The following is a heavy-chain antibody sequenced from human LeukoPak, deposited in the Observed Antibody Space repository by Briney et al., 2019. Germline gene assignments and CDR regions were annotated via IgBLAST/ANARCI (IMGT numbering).Heavy chain of an antibody. CDR1: GGSISSYY. V-gene: IGHV4-4*07. Sequence: SETLSLTCTVSGGSISSYYWSWIRQPAGKGLEWIGRIYTSGSTNYNPSLKSRVTMSVDTSKNQFSLKLSSVTAADTAVYYCARGPYYYDSSGAFDIWGQGTMVTVSS. J-gene: IGHJ3*02. D-gene: IGHD3-22*01. CDR3: ARGPYYYDSSGAFDI. CDR2: IYTSGST.